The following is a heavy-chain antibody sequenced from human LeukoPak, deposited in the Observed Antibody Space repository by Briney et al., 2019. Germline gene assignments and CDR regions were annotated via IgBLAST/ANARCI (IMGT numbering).Heavy chain of an antibody. Sequence: GGSLRLSCAASGFTFSSYGMSWVRQAPGKGLEWVSAISGSGGSTFYADSVKGRFTISRGNSKNTLYLQMNSLRAEDTAVYYCAKEGWNWFDPWGQGTLVTVSS. CDR2: ISGSGGST. V-gene: IGHV3-23*01. CDR3: AKEGWNWFDP. CDR1: GFTFSSYG. J-gene: IGHJ5*02.